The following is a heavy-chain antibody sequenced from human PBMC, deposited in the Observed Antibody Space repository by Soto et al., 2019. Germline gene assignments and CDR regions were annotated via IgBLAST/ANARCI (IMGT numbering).Heavy chain of an antibody. CDR1: GDSINHYY. CDR3: AKYRRTEAEGFTLDY. D-gene: IGHD6-13*01. J-gene: IGHJ4*02. CDR2: IYYTGST. V-gene: IGHV4-59*01. Sequence: SETLSLTCTVAGDSINHYYWSWIRQPPGKRLEWIGYIYYTGSTTYNPPLESSVTMSVDTSKTQFSLKLSSVNAADTAVYYCAKYRRTEAEGFTLDYWGRGTMVTVSS.